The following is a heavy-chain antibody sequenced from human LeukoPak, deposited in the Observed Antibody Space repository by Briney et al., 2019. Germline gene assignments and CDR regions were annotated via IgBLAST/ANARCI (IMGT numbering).Heavy chain of an antibody. CDR1: GYTFTGYY. D-gene: IGHD2-2*01. V-gene: IGHV1-46*01. Sequence: ASVKVSCKASGYTFTGYYMHWVRQAPGQGLEWMGIINPSGGSTSYAQKFQGRVTMTRDTSTSTVYMELSSLRSEDTAVYYCARDRPLYCSSTSCYGDGFDPWGQGTLVTVSS. CDR3: ARDRPLYCSSTSCYGDGFDP. CDR2: INPSGGST. J-gene: IGHJ5*02.